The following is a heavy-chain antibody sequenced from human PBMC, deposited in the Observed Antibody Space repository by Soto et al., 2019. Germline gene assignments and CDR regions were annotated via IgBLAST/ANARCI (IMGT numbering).Heavy chain of an antibody. CDR3: ARGGQARIPAAGTPY. D-gene: IGHD6-13*01. Sequence: QVQLVQSGAEVKKPGASVKVSCKASGYTFTSYDINWVRQATGQGLEWMGWMNPNSDNPGYAQKFQGRGTMTRNTSISTAYMELSSLRSEDTAVYYCARGGQARIPAAGTPYWGQGTLVTVSS. J-gene: IGHJ4*02. CDR1: GYTFTSYD. V-gene: IGHV1-8*01. CDR2: MNPNSDNP.